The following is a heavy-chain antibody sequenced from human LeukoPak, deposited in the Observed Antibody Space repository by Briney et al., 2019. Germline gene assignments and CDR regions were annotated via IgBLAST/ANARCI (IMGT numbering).Heavy chain of an antibody. V-gene: IGHV1-2*02. CDR1: GYTFTGYY. D-gene: IGHD3-3*01. J-gene: IGHJ4*02. CDR2: IDRNSGGT. Sequence: ASVKVSCKASGYTFTGYYMHWVRQAPGQGLEWMGWIDRNSGGTNYAQKFQGRVTMTRDTSISTAYMELSRLRSDDTAVYYCARDPYYDFSSGYGPPFDYWGQGTLVTVSS. CDR3: ARDPYYDFSSGYGPPFDY.